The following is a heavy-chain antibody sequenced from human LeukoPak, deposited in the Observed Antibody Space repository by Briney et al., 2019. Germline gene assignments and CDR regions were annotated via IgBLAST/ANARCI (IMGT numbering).Heavy chain of an antibody. CDR1: GFTFSSYG. Sequence: GGTLRLSCAASGFTFSSYGMSWDRQAPGKGLEWVANIKEDGSEKNYVDSVKGRFTISRDNAKNSLYLQMNSLRAEDTAVYYCAELGITMIGGVWGKGTTVTISS. CDR2: IKEDGSEK. V-gene: IGHV3-7*01. CDR3: AELGITMIGGV. J-gene: IGHJ6*04. D-gene: IGHD3-10*02.